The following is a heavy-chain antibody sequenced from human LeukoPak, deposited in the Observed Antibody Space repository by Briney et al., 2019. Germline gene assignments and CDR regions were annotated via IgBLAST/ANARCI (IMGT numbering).Heavy chain of an antibody. CDR2: IYTSGST. Sequence: MSSQTLSLTCTVSGGSISSGSYYWSWIRQPAGKGLEWIGRIYTSGSTNYNPSLKSRVTISVDTSKNQFSLKLSSVTAADTAVYYCARDPLVGADAFDIWGQGTMVTVSS. CDR1: GGSISSGSYY. J-gene: IGHJ3*02. V-gene: IGHV4-61*02. CDR3: ARDPLVGADAFDI. D-gene: IGHD1-26*01.